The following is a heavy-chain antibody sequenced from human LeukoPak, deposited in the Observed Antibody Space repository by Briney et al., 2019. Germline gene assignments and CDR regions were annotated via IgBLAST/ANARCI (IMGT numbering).Heavy chain of an antibody. CDR1: GYTFTGYY. CDR2: INPNSGGT. D-gene: IGHD3-10*01. J-gene: IGHJ4*02. CDR3: AREHGSGSPIDY. Sequence: ASVKVSCKASGYTFTGYYMHWVRQAPGQGLEWMGWINPNSGGTNYAQKFQGRVTMTRDTSISTAYMELSRLRSDDTAVYYCAREHGSGSPIDYWGQGTLVTVSS. V-gene: IGHV1-2*02.